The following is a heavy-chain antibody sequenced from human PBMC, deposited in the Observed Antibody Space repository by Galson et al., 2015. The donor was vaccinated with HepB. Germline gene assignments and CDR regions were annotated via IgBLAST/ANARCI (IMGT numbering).Heavy chain of an antibody. J-gene: IGHJ3*02. CDR2: ISYDGSNK. CDR1: GFTFSSYA. Sequence: PLRLSCAASGFTFSSYAMHWVRQAPGKGLEWVAVISYDGSNKYYADSVKGRFTISRDNSKNTLYLQMNSLRAEDTAVYYCARERTTSAFDIWGQGTMVTVSS. D-gene: IGHD2/OR15-2a*01. CDR3: ARERTTSAFDI. V-gene: IGHV3-30*04.